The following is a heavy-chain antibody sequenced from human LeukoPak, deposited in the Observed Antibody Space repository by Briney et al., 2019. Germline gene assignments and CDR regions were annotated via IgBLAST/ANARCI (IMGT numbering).Heavy chain of an antibody. CDR1: GFTFSSYG. CDR2: ISDSGYGT. CDR3: AKKSTEGYSYQGGFDY. Sequence: GGSLRLSCAASGFTFSSYGMHWVRQAPGKGLEWISTISDSGYGTYYADSVKGRFTVSRDNSKNTLYLQMNSLRAEDTAVYYCAKKSTEGYSYQGGFDYWGQGTLVTVSS. D-gene: IGHD6-13*01. J-gene: IGHJ4*02. V-gene: IGHV3-23*01.